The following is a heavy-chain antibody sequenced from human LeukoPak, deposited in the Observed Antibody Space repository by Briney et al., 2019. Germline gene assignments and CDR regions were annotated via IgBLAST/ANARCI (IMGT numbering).Heavy chain of an antibody. Sequence: ASVKVSCKASGYTSTGYYMHWVRQAPGQGLEWMGWINPNSGGTNYAQKFQGRVTMTRDTSISTAYMELSRLRSDDTAVYYCARDSYGPNDAFDIWGQGTMVTVSS. J-gene: IGHJ3*02. CDR2: INPNSGGT. CDR1: GYTSTGYY. D-gene: IGHD5-18*01. CDR3: ARDSYGPNDAFDI. V-gene: IGHV1-2*02.